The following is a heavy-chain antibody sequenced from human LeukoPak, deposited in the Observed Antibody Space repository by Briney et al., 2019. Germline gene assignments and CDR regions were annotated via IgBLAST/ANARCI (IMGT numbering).Heavy chain of an antibody. CDR1: GFTFSSYA. D-gene: IGHD1-26*01. V-gene: IGHV3-64*01. CDR2: ISSNGGST. Sequence: GGSLRLSCAASGFTFSSYAMHWVRQAPGKGLEYVSAISSNGGSTYYANSVKGRFTISRDNSKNTLYLQMGSLRAEDMAVYYCARGIVGDYWGQGTLVTVSS. J-gene: IGHJ4*02. CDR3: ARGIVGDY.